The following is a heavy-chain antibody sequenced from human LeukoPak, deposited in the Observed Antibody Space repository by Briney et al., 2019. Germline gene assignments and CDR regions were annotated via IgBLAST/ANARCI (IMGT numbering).Heavy chain of an antibody. CDR1: GYTFTSYY. V-gene: IGHV1-46*01. D-gene: IGHD1-26*01. Sequence: ASAKVSCKASGYTFTSYYMHWVRQAPGQGLEWMGIINPSGGSTSYAQKFQGRVTMTRDMSTSTVYMELSSLRSEDTAVYYCARSGWELLRRAWFDPWGQGTLVTVSS. J-gene: IGHJ5*02. CDR3: ARSGWELLRRAWFDP. CDR2: INPSGGST.